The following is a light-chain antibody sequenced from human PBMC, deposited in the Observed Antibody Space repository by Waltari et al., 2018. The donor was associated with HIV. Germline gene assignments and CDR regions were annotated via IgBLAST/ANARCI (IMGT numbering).Light chain of an antibody. Sequence: EIVLTQSPGTLSLSPGERAALSCRASQSVRSSSLAWYQQKPGQAPRLLIYAASGRATGIPDRFSGSGSGTDFTLTISRLEPEDFAVYYCQQYDSSSSFGQGTKVEIK. J-gene: IGKJ1*01. CDR2: AAS. CDR1: QSVRSSS. CDR3: QQYDSSSS. V-gene: IGKV3-20*01.